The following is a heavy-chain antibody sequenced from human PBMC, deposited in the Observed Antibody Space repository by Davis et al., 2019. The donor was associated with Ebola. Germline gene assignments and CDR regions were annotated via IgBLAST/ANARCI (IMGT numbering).Heavy chain of an antibody. J-gene: IGHJ3*02. Sequence: PGGSLRLPCTASGFTFSNYAMSWVRQAPGKGLEWVSTLSGSAGNTYYADSVKGRFTISRDNSKNTLHLQMSSLRAEDTALYYCAKVGGDPRYFDASLPLEAFDMWGQGTKVTVSS. D-gene: IGHD3-9*01. CDR1: GFTFSNYA. CDR3: AKVGGDPRYFDASLPLEAFDM. CDR2: LSGSAGNT. V-gene: IGHV3-23*01.